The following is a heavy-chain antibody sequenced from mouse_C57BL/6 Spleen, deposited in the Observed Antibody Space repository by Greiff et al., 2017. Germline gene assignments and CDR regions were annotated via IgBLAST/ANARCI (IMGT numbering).Heavy chain of an antibody. CDR3: AIYGSSYQAWFAY. J-gene: IGHJ3*01. CDR2: IYPRSGNT. D-gene: IGHD1-1*01. Sequence: VQLQQSGAELARPGASVKLSCKASGYTFTSYGISWVKQRTGQGLEWIGEIYPRSGNTYYNEKFKGKATLTADKSSSTAYMELRSLTSEDSAVYFGAIYGSSYQAWFAYWGQGTLVTVSA. V-gene: IGHV1-81*01. CDR1: GYTFTSYG.